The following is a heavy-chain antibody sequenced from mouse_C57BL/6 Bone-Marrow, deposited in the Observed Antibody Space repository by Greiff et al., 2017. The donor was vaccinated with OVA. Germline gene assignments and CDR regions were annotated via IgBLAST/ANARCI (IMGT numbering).Heavy chain of an antibody. Sequence: QVQLQQPGAELVMPGASVKLSCKASGYTFTSYWMHWVKQRPGQGLEWIGEIDPSDSYTNYNQKFKGKSTLTVDKSSSTAYMQLSSLTSEEAGVDYCARAGYYYGASFAYWGQGTLVTVSA. CDR1: GYTFTSYW. J-gene: IGHJ3*01. V-gene: IGHV1-69*01. CDR2: IDPSDSYT. D-gene: IGHD1-1*02. CDR3: ARAGYYYGASFAY.